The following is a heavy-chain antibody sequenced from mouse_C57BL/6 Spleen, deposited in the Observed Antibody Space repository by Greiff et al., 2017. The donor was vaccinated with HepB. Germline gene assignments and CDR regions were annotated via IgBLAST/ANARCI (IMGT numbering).Heavy chain of an antibody. CDR2: IDPEDGDT. J-gene: IGHJ2*01. V-gene: IGHV14-1*01. CDR1: GFNIKDYY. D-gene: IGHD1-1*01. CDR3: TMITTVGFDY. Sequence: VHVKQSGAELVRPGASVKLSCTASGFNIKDYYMHWVKQRPEQGLEWIGRIDPEDGDTEYAPKFQGKATMTADTSSNTAYLQLSSLTSEDTAVYYCTMITTVGFDYWGQGTTLTVSS.